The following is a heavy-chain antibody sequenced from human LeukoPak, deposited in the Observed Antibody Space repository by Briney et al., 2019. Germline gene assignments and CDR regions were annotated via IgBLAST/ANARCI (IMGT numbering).Heavy chain of an antibody. J-gene: IGHJ4*02. Sequence: SETLSLTCTVSGDSISNYYWSWIRQPPGKGLEWIGEINHSGSTNYNPSLKSRVTISVDTSKNQFSLKLSSVTAADTAVYYCARVNYDILTGYISYFDYWGQGTLVTVSS. CDR3: ARVNYDILTGYISYFDY. V-gene: IGHV4-34*01. CDR1: GDSISNYY. D-gene: IGHD3-9*01. CDR2: INHSGST.